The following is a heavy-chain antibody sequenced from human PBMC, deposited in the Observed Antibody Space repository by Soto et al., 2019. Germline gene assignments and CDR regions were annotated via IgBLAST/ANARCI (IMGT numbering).Heavy chain of an antibody. V-gene: IGHV3-30-3*01. CDR3: ARAQRAY. CDR1: GFTFSSYA. J-gene: IGHJ4*02. CDR2: ISYDGSNK. Sequence: QVQLVESGGGVVQPGRSLRLSCAASGFTFSSYAMHWVRQAPGKGLEWVAVISYDGSNKYYADSVKGRFTISRDNSKNTLYLQMNSLRAEDTDVYYCARAQRAYWGQGTLVTVSS.